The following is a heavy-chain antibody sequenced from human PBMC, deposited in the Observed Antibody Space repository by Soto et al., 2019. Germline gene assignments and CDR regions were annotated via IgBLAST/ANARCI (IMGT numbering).Heavy chain of an antibody. CDR2: IRSKANSYAT. CDR1: GFTFSGSA. D-gene: IGHD3-10*01. Sequence: GSLRLSCAASGFTFSGSAMHWVRQASGKGLEWVGRIRSKANSYATAYAASVKGRFTISRDDSKNTAYLQMNSLKTEDTAVYYCTRLDSTMHDYWGQGTLVTVSS. V-gene: IGHV3-73*01. J-gene: IGHJ4*02. CDR3: TRLDSTMHDY.